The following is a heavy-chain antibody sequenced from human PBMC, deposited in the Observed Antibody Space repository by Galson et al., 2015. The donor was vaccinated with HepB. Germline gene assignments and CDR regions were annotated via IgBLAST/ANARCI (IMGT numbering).Heavy chain of an antibody. Sequence: SETLSLTCTVSGGSISSYYWSWIRQPPGKGLEWIGYIYYSGSTNYNPSLKSRVTISVDTSKNQFSLKLSSVTAADTAVYYCASLVEMAHGAFDIWGQGTMVTVSS. J-gene: IGHJ3*02. D-gene: IGHD5-24*01. CDR2: IYYSGST. V-gene: IGHV4-59*01. CDR1: GGSISSYY. CDR3: ASLVEMAHGAFDI.